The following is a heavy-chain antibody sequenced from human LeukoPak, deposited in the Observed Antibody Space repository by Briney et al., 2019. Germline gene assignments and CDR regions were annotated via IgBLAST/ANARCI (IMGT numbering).Heavy chain of an antibody. V-gene: IGHV3-23*01. J-gene: IGHJ4*02. CDR2: LGASTGNT. CDR3: AKSVVG. D-gene: IGHD2-15*01. CDR1: GFTIRSYG. Sequence: PGGSLRLSCAASGFTIRSYGMSWVRQAPGKGLEWVSGLGASTGNTYYAASVKGRFTISRDTSDNTLYLQMNSLRAEDTAIYYCAKSVVGWGQGTLVTVSS.